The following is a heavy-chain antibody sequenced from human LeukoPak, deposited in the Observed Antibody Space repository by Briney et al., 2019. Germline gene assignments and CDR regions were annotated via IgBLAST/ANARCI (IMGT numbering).Heavy chain of an antibody. CDR1: GGSFSGYY. Sequence: SETLSLTCAVYGGSFSGYYWSWIRQPPGKGLEWIGEINHSGSTNYNPSLKSRVTIPVDTSKNQFSLKLSSVTAADTAVYYCARRRYCSGGSCYSFWAAYYYYYMDVWGKGTTVTISS. CDR3: ARRRYCSGGSCYSFWAAYYYYYMDV. D-gene: IGHD2-15*01. V-gene: IGHV4-34*01. CDR2: INHSGST. J-gene: IGHJ6*03.